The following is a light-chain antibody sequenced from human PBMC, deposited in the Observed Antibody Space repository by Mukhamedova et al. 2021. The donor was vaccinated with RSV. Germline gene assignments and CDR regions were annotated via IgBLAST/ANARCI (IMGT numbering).Light chain of an antibody. J-gene: IGKJ4*01. Sequence: WYQRRVHGKVPKPLIYAASILQSGVPSRFSGSGSGTDFTLTISSLQPEDVATHYCQKDTFGGGTKVEIK. CDR2: AAS. V-gene: IGKV1-27*01. CDR3: QKDT.